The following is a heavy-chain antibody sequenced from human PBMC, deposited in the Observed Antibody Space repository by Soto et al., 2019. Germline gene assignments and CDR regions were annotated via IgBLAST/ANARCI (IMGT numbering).Heavy chain of an antibody. J-gene: IGHJ6*02. CDR3: ARDVEGSYRIRDYYYYGMDV. V-gene: IGHV1-46*01. CDR2: INPSGGST. D-gene: IGHD1-26*01. CDR1: GYTFTSYY. Sequence: GASVKVSCKASGYTFTSYYMHWVRQAPGQGLEWMGIINPSGGSTSYAQKFQGRVTMTRDTSTSTVYMELSSLRSEDTAVYYCARDVEGSYRIRDYYYYGMDVWGQGTTVTV.